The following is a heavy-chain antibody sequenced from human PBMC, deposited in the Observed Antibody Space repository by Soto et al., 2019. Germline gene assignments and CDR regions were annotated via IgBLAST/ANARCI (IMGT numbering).Heavy chain of an antibody. V-gene: IGHV3-30-3*01. CDR1: GFTFSSYA. CDR3: ARSSLAALEY. Sequence: GGSLRLSCAASGFTFSSYAMHWVRQAPGKGLEWVAVISYDGSSKYYADSVKGRFTISRDNSKNTLYLQMNSLRAEDTAVYYCARSSLAALEYWGQGTLVTVPQ. J-gene: IGHJ4*02. D-gene: IGHD6-13*01. CDR2: ISYDGSSK.